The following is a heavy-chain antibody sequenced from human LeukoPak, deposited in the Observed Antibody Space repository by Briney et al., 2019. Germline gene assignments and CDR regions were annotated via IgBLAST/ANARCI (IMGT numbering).Heavy chain of an antibody. D-gene: IGHD3-3*01. Sequence: PGGSLRLSCAASGFIFSSYGMHWVRQAPGKGLEWVAVIWYDGTNKYYADSLKGRLTISRDNSKNTLYLQMNSLRAEDTAVYYCAKDYDSLDYWGQGTLVTVSS. CDR2: IWYDGTNK. V-gene: IGHV3-30*02. J-gene: IGHJ4*02. CDR3: AKDYDSLDY. CDR1: GFIFSSYG.